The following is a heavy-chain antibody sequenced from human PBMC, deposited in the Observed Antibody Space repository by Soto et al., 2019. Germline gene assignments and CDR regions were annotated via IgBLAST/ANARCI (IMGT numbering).Heavy chain of an antibody. V-gene: IGHV4-61*01. CDR3: ERFGMQSILGVGITSAPGMDV. CDR1: GGSVSSGSYY. Sequence: PTETLSLTCTVSGGSVSSGSYYWSWIRQPPGKGLEWIGYIYYSWSTNYNPSLKSRVTISVDTSKNQFSLKLSSVTAEDTAVYYCERFGMQSILGVGITSAPGMDVCG. CDR2: IYYSWST. D-gene: IGHD3-3*01. J-gene: IGHJ6*02.